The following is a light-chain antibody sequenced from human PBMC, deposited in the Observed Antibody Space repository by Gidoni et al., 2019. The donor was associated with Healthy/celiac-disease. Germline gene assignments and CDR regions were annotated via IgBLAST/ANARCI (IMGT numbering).Light chain of an antibody. Sequence: EIVLTQSPATLSLSPGERDTLSCRASQSVSSYLAWYQQKPGQAPRLLIYDASNRATGIPARFSGSGSGTDFTLTISSLEPEDFAVYYCQQRSNWPPGITFXQXTRLEIK. J-gene: IGKJ5*01. CDR3: QQRSNWPPGIT. V-gene: IGKV3-11*01. CDR1: QSVSSY. CDR2: DAS.